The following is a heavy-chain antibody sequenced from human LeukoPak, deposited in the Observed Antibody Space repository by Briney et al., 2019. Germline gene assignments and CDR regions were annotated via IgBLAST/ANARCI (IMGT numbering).Heavy chain of an antibody. Sequence: GGSLRLSCAASGFTVSSNYMSWVRQAPGKGLEWVSVIYSGGSTYYADSVKGRFTISRDNSKNTLYLQMNSLRAEDTAVYYCARAPGSSFAWFDPWGQGTLVTVSS. CDR1: GFTVSSNY. V-gene: IGHV3-53*01. CDR3: ARAPGSSFAWFDP. CDR2: IYSGGST. D-gene: IGHD6-13*01. J-gene: IGHJ5*02.